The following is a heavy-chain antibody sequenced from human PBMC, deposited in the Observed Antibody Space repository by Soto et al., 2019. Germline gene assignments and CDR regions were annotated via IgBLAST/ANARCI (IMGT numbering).Heavy chain of an antibody. CDR1: GYDFSSYA. J-gene: IGHJ6*04. D-gene: IGHD2-21*02. Sequence: QVQLVQSGAEEKKPGASVRVSCKTSGYDFSSYAMHWVRQAPGQRLEWMGWINIGSGRTEYSQNLQDRSTITRDTSASTVYRDLSSLKSEDTSVYFCVRDGGDCGYRLTYYYYMGLDVWGEGTTVTVSS. V-gene: IGHV1-3*05. CDR2: INIGSGRT. CDR3: VRDGGDCGYRLTYYYYMGLDV.